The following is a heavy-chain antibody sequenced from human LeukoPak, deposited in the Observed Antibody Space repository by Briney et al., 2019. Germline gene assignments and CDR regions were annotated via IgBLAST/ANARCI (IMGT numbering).Heavy chain of an antibody. CDR3: ARVPMYYYDSSGYYD. Sequence: GGSLRLSCAASGFTFSSYSMNWVRQAPGKGLEWVSSISSSSSYIYYADSVKGRFTISRDNAKNSLYLQMNSLRAEDTAVYYCARVPMYYYDSSGYYDWGQGTLVTVST. J-gene: IGHJ4*02. CDR1: GFTFSSYS. CDR2: ISSSSSYI. D-gene: IGHD3-22*01. V-gene: IGHV3-21*01.